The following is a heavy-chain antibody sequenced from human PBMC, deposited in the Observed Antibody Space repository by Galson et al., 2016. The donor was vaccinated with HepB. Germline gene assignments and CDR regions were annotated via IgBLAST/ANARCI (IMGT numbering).Heavy chain of an antibody. J-gene: IGHJ6*02. Sequence: ETLSLTCAVYGGSFSGYFWAWVRQSPGKGLEWIGEINYSGMTNYKSSLKSRVTISVDTSKNQFSLNVRSVTAADTAMYFCARSRADDHWGNSMDFYYGMDVWGQGTTVTVSS. CDR2: INYSGMT. D-gene: IGHD2/OR15-2a*01. CDR1: GGSFSGYF. V-gene: IGHV4-34*01. CDR3: ARSRADDHWGNSMDFYYGMDV.